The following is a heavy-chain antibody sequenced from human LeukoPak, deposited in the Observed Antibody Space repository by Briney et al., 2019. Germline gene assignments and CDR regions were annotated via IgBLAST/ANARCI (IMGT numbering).Heavy chain of an antibody. Sequence: GGSLRLSCAASGLTFSSYSMNWVRQAPGKGLEWVSSISSSSRYIYYADSVKGRFTISRDNSKNTLYLQMNSLRAEDTAVYYCAKDYPSSAELTFFDYWGQGALVTVSS. J-gene: IGHJ4*02. CDR3: AKDYPSSAELTFFDY. CDR1: GLTFSSYS. CDR2: ISSSSRYI. V-gene: IGHV3-21*04. D-gene: IGHD3-10*01.